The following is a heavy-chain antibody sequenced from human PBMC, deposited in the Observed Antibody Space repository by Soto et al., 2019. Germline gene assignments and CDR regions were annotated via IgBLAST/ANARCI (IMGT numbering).Heavy chain of an antibody. CDR1: GASISNSY. V-gene: IGHV4-59*01. CDR2: IDYSGTT. J-gene: IGHJ5*02. D-gene: IGHD3-10*01. Sequence: QVQLQESGPGLVKPSETLSLTCTVSGASISNSYWTWMRQPPGKRPEWIGYIDYSGTTNHNPSLKSRVTLSLDTSKNQISLNLTSVTAADTAVYYCARVVYSGSLDPWGQGILVTVS. CDR3: ARVVYSGSLDP.